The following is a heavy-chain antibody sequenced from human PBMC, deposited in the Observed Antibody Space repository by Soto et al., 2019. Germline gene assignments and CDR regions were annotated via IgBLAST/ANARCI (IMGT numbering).Heavy chain of an antibody. Sequence: VQLVESGGGVVQPGRSLRLSCAASGFTFSSYGMHWVRQAPGKGLEWVAVISYDGSNKYYADSVKGRFTISRDNSKNTLYLQMNSLRAEDTAVYYCAKDILVVVAATRPYYYYYGMDVWGQGTTVTVSS. V-gene: IGHV3-30*18. J-gene: IGHJ6*02. CDR2: ISYDGSNK. CDR1: GFTFSSYG. D-gene: IGHD2-15*01. CDR3: AKDILVVVAATRPYYYYYGMDV.